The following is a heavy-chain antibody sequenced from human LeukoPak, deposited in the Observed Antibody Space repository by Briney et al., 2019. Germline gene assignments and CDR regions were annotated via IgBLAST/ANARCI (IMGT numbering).Heavy chain of an antibody. J-gene: IGHJ5*02. V-gene: IGHV4-34*01. Sequence: SETLSLTCAVYGGSFSGYYWSWIRQPPGKGLEWIGEINHSGSTNYNPSLKSRVTISVDTSKHQFSLKLRSVTAADTAVYYCARGLILAAILFDPWGQGTLVTVSS. CDR1: GGSFSGYY. CDR3: ARGLILAAILFDP. D-gene: IGHD2-15*01. CDR2: INHSGST.